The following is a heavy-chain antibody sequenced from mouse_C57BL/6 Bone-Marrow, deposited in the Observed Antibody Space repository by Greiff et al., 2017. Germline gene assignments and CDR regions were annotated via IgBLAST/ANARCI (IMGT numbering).Heavy chain of an antibody. CDR2: ISYDGSN. J-gene: IGHJ2*01. V-gene: IGHV3-6*01. CDR3: ARRVLGPYYFDY. Sequence: DVQLQESGPGLVKPSQSLSLTCSVTGYSITSGYYWNWIRQFPGNKLEWMGYISYDGSNNYNPSLKNRISITRDTSKNQFFLKLNSVTTEDTATYYCARRVLGPYYFDYWGQGTTLTVSS. D-gene: IGHD4-1*01. CDR1: GYSITSGYY.